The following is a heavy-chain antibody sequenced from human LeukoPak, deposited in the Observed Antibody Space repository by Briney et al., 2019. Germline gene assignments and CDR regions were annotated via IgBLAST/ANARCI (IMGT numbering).Heavy chain of an antibody. V-gene: IGHV4-61*02. CDR2: IYTSGST. CDR1: GGSISSGDYY. D-gene: IGHD3-3*01. Sequence: SETLSLTCTVSGGSISSGDYYWSWIRQPAGKGQEWIGRIYTSGSTNYNPSLKSRVTISVDTSKNQFSLKLSSVTAADTAVYYCARGRGSNYDFWSGYYTGVFDYWGQGTLVTVSS. J-gene: IGHJ4*02. CDR3: ARGRGSNYDFWSGYYTGVFDY.